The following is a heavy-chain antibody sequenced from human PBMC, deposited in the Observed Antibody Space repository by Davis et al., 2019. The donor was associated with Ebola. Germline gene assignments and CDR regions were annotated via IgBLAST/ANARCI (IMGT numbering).Heavy chain of an antibody. V-gene: IGHV1-69*05. CDR3: ARAVTMVLPSGWFDP. CDR2: IIPIFGTA. Sequence: AASVKVSCKASGGTFSSYAISWVRQAPGQGLEWMGGIIPIFGTANYAQNLQGRVTMTTDTSTSTAYMEVRSLRYDDTAVYYCARAVTMVLPSGWFDPWGQGTLVTVSS. CDR1: GGTFSSYA. D-gene: IGHD3-10*01. J-gene: IGHJ5*02.